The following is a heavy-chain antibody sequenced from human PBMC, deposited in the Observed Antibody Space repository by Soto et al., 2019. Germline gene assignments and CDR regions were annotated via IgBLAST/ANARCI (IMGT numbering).Heavy chain of an antibody. CDR3: AKDFLQDRGQDYYYVMDL. D-gene: IGHD3-10*01. Sequence: EVQVLESGGGFVQPGGSLRLSCAASGFTLSDYAMTWVRQGPGKGLEWVSAISGRGDSTYYTDSVKGRCTISRDNSKNMRYLEMNGLGAEDTAVYYCAKDFLQDRGQDYYYVMDLWGQGTTVTVSS. J-gene: IGHJ6*02. CDR1: GFTLSDYA. V-gene: IGHV3-23*01. CDR2: ISGRGDST.